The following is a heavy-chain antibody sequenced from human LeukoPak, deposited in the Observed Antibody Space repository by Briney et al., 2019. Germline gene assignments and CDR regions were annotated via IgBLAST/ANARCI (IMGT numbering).Heavy chain of an antibody. CDR3: AKGSYSSTWRNWFDS. V-gene: IGHV3-23*01. CDR2: VFGSGAST. Sequence: PGGSLRLSCAASGFTFSSYAMSWVSQAPGKGLEWVSTVFGSGASTYYADSVKGRFTISRDNSENTLNLQMNSLRAEDTALYYCAKGSYSSTWRNWFDSWGQGTLVTVSS. CDR1: GFTFSSYA. D-gene: IGHD6-13*01. J-gene: IGHJ5*01.